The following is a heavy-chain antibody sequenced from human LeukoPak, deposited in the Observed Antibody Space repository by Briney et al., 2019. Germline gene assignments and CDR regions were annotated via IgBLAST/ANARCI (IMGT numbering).Heavy chain of an antibody. CDR1: GFTFSVSA. Sequence: GGSLRLSCAASGFTFSVSAIQWVRQASGKGLEWVGRITSKNNNYATAYAASVKGRFTISRDDSKNTAYLEMNSLKTEDTAVYYCASRGPLETTQQDVYWGQGTLVTVSS. V-gene: IGHV3-73*01. D-gene: IGHD6-13*01. CDR2: ITSKNNNYAT. CDR3: ASRGPLETTQQDVY. J-gene: IGHJ4*02.